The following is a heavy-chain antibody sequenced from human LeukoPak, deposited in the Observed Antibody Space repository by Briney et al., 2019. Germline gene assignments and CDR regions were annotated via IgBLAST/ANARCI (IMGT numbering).Heavy chain of an antibody. Sequence: SETLSLTCTVSGGSLSSYYWGWIRQPPGKGLEWIGSIYYSGSTYYNPSLKSRVTISVDTSKNQFSLKLSSVTAADTAVYYCARTGSGSYYNRVYWGQGTLVTVSS. J-gene: IGHJ4*02. D-gene: IGHD3-10*01. V-gene: IGHV4-39*01. CDR2: IYYSGST. CDR3: ARTGSGSYYNRVY. CDR1: GGSLSSYY.